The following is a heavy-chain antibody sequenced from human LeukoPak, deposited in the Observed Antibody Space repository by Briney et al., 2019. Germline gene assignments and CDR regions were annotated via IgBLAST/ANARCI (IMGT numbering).Heavy chain of an antibody. D-gene: IGHD2-2*01. V-gene: IGHV3-30-3*01. Sequence: GGSLRLSCAASGFTFSSYAMHWVRQAPGKGLEWVAVISYDGSNKYYADSVKGRFTISRDNSKNTLYLQMNSLRAEDTAVYYCARPYQAYYLDYWGQGTLVTVSS. J-gene: IGHJ4*02. CDR3: ARPYQAYYLDY. CDR2: ISYDGSNK. CDR1: GFTFSSYA.